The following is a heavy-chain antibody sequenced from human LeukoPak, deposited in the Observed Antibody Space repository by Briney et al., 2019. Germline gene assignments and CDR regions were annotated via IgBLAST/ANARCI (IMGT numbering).Heavy chain of an antibody. CDR1: GFTFRSYW. D-gene: IGHD5-18*01. CDR3: AKVLGYGGFGP. CDR2: IKQDGSEK. Sequence: GGSLRLSCAASGFTFRSYWMTWVRQAPGKGLEWVANIKQDGSEKYYVDSVKGRFTISRDNAKNSLYLQMNSLRAEDTAVYYCAKVLGYGGFGPWGQGTLVTVSS. V-gene: IGHV3-7*03. J-gene: IGHJ5*02.